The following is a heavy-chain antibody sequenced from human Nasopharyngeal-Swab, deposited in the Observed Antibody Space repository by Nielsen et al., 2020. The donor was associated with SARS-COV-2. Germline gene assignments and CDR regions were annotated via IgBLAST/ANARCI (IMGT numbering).Heavy chain of an antibody. CDR2: ISEDGSIT. J-gene: IGHJ4*02. D-gene: IGHD2-2*01. V-gene: IGHV3-74*01. Sequence: GESLKISCAASGFTFSSHWMHWVRQAPGKGLVWFSRISEDGSITTHADSVKGRFTISRDNAKNTLFLQMHSLRADDTAIYYCASQLGHPDSWGQGTLVTVSS. CDR1: GFTFSSHW. CDR3: ASQLGHPDS.